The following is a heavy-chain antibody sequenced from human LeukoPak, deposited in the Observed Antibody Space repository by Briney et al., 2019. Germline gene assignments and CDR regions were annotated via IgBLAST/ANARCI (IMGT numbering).Heavy chain of an antibody. CDR1: GGSINSYY. D-gene: IGHD6-6*01. V-gene: IGHV4-4*07. J-gene: IGHJ5*02. CDR3: ARGSSFNWFDP. Sequence: PSETLSLTCTVSGGSINSYYWSWIRQPAGKGLEWIGRIYTSGSTNYNPSLKSRVTISVDTSKNQFSLKLSSVTAADTAVYYCARGSSFNWFDPWGQGTLVTVSS. CDR2: IYTSGST.